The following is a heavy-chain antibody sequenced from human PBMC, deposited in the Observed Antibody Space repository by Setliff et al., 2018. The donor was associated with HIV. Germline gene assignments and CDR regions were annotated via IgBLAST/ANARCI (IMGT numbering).Heavy chain of an antibody. J-gene: IGHJ3*02. CDR3: ARPSQEDYYDSSAGGSAFDI. D-gene: IGHD3-22*01. Sequence: GGSLRLSCAASGFTFSSYGMHWVRQAPGKGLEWVAVIWYDGSNKYYADSVKGRFTISRDNSKNTLYLQMNSLRAEDTAVYYCARPSQEDYYDSSAGGSAFDIWGQGTMVTVSS. CDR1: GFTFSSYG. V-gene: IGHV3-33*01. CDR2: IWYDGSNK.